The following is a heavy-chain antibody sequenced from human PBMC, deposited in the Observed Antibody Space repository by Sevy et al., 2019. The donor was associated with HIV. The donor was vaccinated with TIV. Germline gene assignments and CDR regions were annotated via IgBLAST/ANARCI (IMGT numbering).Heavy chain of an antibody. CDR2: IYSGGST. J-gene: IGHJ4*02. CDR1: GFTVSSNY. D-gene: IGHD5-18*01. V-gene: IGHV3-53*01. CDR3: ARLQSSYGYSFYIDY. Sequence: GGSLRLSCAASGFTVSSNYMSWVRPAPGKGLEWVSVIYSGGSTYYPDPVKGRFTISRDNTKNTLYLQMNSLRAEDTAVYYCARLQSSYGYSFYIDYWGQGTLVTVSS.